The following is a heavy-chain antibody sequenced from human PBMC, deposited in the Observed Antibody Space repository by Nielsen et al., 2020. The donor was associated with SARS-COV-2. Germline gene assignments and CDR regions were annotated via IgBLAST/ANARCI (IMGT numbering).Heavy chain of an antibody. Sequence: ASVKVSCKASGYTFTSYYMHWVRQAPGQGLEWMGIINPSGGSTSYAQKFQGRVTMTRDTSTSTVYMELSSLRSEDTAVYYCARDPLDSSSWYAWTDYYFDYWGQGTLVTVSS. CDR3: ARDPLDSSSWYAWTDYYFDY. CDR2: INPSGGST. J-gene: IGHJ4*02. CDR1: GYTFTSYY. D-gene: IGHD6-13*01. V-gene: IGHV1-46*01.